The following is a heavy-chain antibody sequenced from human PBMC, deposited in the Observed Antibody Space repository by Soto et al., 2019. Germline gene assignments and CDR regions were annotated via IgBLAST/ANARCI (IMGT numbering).Heavy chain of an antibody. Sequence: SETLSLTCTVSGGSISSSYYYWGWIRQPPGKGLEWIGSIYYGGSTYYNPSLKSRVTVSVDTSKNQFSLKLSSVTAADTAVYYCAGGREGYYYYGMDVWGQGTTVTVSS. CDR1: GGSISSSYYY. CDR3: AGGREGYYYYGMDV. D-gene: IGHD3-16*01. J-gene: IGHJ6*02. CDR2: IYYGGST. V-gene: IGHV4-39*01.